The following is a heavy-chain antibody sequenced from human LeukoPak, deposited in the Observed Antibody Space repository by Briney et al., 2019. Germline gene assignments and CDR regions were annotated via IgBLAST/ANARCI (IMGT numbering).Heavy chain of an antibody. CDR1: GGSISSSSYY. D-gene: IGHD6-19*01. CDR3: ASIRLFSSHRSYSSGWYGVDY. Sequence: PSETLSLTCTVSGGSISSSSYYWGWIRQPPGKGLEWIGSIYYSGSTYYNPSLKSRVTISVDTSKNQFSLKLSSVTAADTAVYYCASIRLFSSHRSYSSGWYGVDYWGQGTLVTDSS. V-gene: IGHV4-39*01. J-gene: IGHJ4*02. CDR2: IYYSGST.